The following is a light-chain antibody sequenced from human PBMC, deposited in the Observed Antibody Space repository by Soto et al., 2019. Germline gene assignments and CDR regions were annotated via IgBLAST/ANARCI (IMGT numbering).Light chain of an antibody. V-gene: IGKV3-20*01. CDR3: QQYGSSPRT. CDR1: QSVSSSY. CDR2: GAS. Sequence: EIVLTQSQGTLSLSPGERATLSCRASQSVSSSYLAWYQQKPGQAPRLLSYGASSRATCIPDRFSGSGSGPDFTLTISRLEREDFAVYYCQQYGSSPRTFGQGTKVEIK. J-gene: IGKJ1*01.